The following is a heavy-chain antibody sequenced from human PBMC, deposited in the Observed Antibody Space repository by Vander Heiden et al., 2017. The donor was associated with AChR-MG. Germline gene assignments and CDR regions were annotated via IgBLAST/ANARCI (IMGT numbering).Heavy chain of an antibody. CDR2: IYYSGST. V-gene: IGHV4-59*01. Sequence: QVQLQESGPGLVKPSETLSLTCTVSGGSISSYYSSWIRQPPGKGLEWIGYIYYSGSTNYNPSLKSRVTISVDTSKNQFSLKLSSVTAADTAVYYCARGAYGSGSLGYWGQGTLVTVSS. D-gene: IGHD3-10*01. CDR3: ARGAYGSGSLGY. J-gene: IGHJ4*02. CDR1: GGSISSYY.